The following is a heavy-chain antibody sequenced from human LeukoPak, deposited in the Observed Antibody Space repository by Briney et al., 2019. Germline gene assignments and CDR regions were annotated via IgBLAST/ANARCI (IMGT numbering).Heavy chain of an antibody. CDR1: GFTFSSYS. CDR2: INHSGST. D-gene: IGHD3-10*01. Sequence: GSLRLSCAASGFTFSSYSMNWVRQPPGKGLEWIGEINHSGSTNYNPSLKSRVTISVDTSKNQFSLKLSSVTAADTAVYYCTRVKLWRAGSGSYYLYYYYMDVWGKGTTVTVSS. J-gene: IGHJ6*03. V-gene: IGHV4-34*01. CDR3: TRVKLWRAGSGSYYLYYYYMDV.